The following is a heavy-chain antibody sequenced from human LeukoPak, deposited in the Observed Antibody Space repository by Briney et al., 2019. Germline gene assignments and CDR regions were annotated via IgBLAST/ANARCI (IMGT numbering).Heavy chain of an antibody. V-gene: IGHV1-69*13. J-gene: IGHJ4*02. CDR2: IIPIFGTA. CDR3: ARGVMAGTLDY. D-gene: IGHD6-19*01. CDR1: GYTFTSYG. Sequence: ASVKVSCKASGYTFTSYGISWVRQAPGQGLEWMGGIIPIFGTANYAQKFQGRVTITADESTSTAYMELSSLRSEDTAVYYCARGVMAGTLDYWGQGTLVTVSS.